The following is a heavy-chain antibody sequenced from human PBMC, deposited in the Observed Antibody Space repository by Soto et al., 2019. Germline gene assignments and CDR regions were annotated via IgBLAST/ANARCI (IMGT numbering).Heavy chain of an antibody. Sequence: AAVKVSCKASGYTFTSYDINWVRQATGQGLEWMGWMNPNSGNTGYAQKFQGRVTMTRNTSISTAYMELSSLRSEDTAVYYCARGGAATSPINYYYYYMDVWGKGTTVTVSS. J-gene: IGHJ6*03. CDR1: GYTFTSYD. CDR2: MNPNSGNT. CDR3: ARGGAATSPINYYYYYMDV. V-gene: IGHV1-8*01. D-gene: IGHD6-25*01.